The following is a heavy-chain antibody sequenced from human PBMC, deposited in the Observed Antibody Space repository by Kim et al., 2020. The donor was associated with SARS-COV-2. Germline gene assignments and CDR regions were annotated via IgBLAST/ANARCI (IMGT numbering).Heavy chain of an antibody. D-gene: IGHD6-13*01. CDR3: ARGGRIAAAGYKDAFDI. J-gene: IGHJ3*02. Sequence: ASVKVSCKASGYTFTSYAMHWVCQAPGQRLEWMGWINAGNGNTKYSQKFQGRVTITRDTSASTAYMELSSLRSEDTAVYYCARGGRIAAAGYKDAFDIWGQGTMVTVSS. CDR2: INAGNGNT. CDR1: GYTFTSYA. V-gene: IGHV1-3*01.